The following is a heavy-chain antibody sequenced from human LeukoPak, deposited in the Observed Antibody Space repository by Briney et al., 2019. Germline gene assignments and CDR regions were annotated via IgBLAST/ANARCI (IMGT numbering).Heavy chain of an antibody. D-gene: IGHD6-13*01. CDR2: ISGRGNNT. CDR3: ARAYSSSWYDY. CDR1: GFTFSTYA. Sequence: PGGSLRLSCAASGFTFSTYAMSWVRQAPGKGLEGVSSISGRGNNTYYADSVKGRFTISRDNSKNTLHLQMNSLRVEDTDIYYCARAYSSSWYDYWGQGTLVTVSS. V-gene: IGHV3-23*01. J-gene: IGHJ4*02.